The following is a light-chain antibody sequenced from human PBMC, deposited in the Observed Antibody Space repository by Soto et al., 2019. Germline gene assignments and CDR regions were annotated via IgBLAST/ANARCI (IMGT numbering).Light chain of an antibody. Sequence: DIQMTQSPFSLSASVGDRVTITCRASQSITTHVNWYQQKPGKAPKLLIYAASILQSGVHSRFSGSGSGTDFTLTINSLQPEDFATYYCQQSFSTPTPPTFGQGTKLEIK. V-gene: IGKV1-39*01. CDR2: AAS. CDR1: QSITTH. J-gene: IGKJ2*01. CDR3: QQSFSTPTPPT.